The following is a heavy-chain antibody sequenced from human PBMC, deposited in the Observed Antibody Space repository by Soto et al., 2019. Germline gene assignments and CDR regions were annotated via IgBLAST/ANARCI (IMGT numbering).Heavy chain of an antibody. Sequence: GASVKVSCKASVYTFTGYYMHWVRQAPGQGLEWMGWINPNSGGTNYAQKFQGWVTMTRDTSISTAYMELSRLRSDDTAVYYCALGYCTNGVCYKGDEDHYGMDVWGQGTTVTVSS. J-gene: IGHJ6*02. CDR1: VYTFTGYY. D-gene: IGHD2-8*01. CDR3: ALGYCTNGVCYKGDEDHYGMDV. V-gene: IGHV1-2*04. CDR2: INPNSGGT.